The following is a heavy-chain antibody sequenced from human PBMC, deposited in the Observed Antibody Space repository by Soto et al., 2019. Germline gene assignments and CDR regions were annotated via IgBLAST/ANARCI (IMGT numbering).Heavy chain of an antibody. CDR1: GFTFDDYA. Sequence: EVQLVESGGGLVQPGRSLRLSCAASGFTFDDYAMHWVRQAPGKGLEWVSGISWNSGSIGYADSVKGRFTISRDNAKNSLYLQMKSLRAEDTALYYCAKDAFDIWGQGTMVTVSS. CDR2: ISWNSGSI. CDR3: AKDAFDI. V-gene: IGHV3-9*01. J-gene: IGHJ3*02.